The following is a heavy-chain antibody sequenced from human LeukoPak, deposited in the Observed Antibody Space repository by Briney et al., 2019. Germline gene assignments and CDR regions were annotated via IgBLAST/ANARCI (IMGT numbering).Heavy chain of an antibody. J-gene: IGHJ6*03. V-gene: IGHV1-3*03. CDR1: GYTFTSYA. CDR2: INLVNGNT. CDR3: ARGRGTIGSNRDFYFYYYMDI. D-gene: IGHD2-21*01. Sequence: GASVKVSCKASGYTFTSYAMRWVRLAPGQRLQWMGWINLVNGNTKYSQYFEGRVTITRDTSASTVYMELSSLRPDDMAVYYCARGRGTIGSNRDFYFYYYMDIWGNGTTVTVSS.